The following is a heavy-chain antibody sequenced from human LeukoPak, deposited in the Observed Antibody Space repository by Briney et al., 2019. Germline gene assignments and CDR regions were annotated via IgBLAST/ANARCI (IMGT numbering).Heavy chain of an antibody. CDR1: GFTFSSYD. CDR3: ARAGYYDSSGYSDAFDI. Sequence: GGSLRLSCAASGFTFSSYDMHWVRQATGKGLEWVSAIGTAGDTYYPGSVKGRFTISRENAKNSLYLQMNSLRAGDTAVYYCARAGYYDSSGYSDAFDIWGQGTKVTVSS. J-gene: IGHJ3*02. V-gene: IGHV3-13*01. CDR2: IGTAGDT. D-gene: IGHD3-22*01.